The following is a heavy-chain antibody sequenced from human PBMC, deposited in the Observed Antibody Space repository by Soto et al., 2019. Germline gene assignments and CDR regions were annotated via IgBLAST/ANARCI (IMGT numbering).Heavy chain of an antibody. V-gene: IGHV4-31*02. Sequence: QVRLQEWGPRLVKPSQTLSLKCSVSGGSITTGGRYWSWIRQLPGKGLEWIGDIYYSGNTYYNASLKTRVTRSVEAVKSQFSLNLLSVTAADAAVSYGAQALIFTWGYGFDIWGQGRVVSVSS. CDR3: AQALIFTWGYGFDI. CDR2: IYYSGNT. D-gene: IGHD3-16*01. CDR1: GGSITTGGRY. J-gene: IGHJ3*02.